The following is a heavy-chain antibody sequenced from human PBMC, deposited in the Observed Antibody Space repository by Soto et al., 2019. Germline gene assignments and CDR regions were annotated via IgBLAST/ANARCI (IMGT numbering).Heavy chain of an antibody. CDR2: IYYSGST. D-gene: IGHD3-10*01. CDR1: GGSISSGAYY. CDR3: GRRAVRGVIIKDYGMDV. Sequence: PSETLSLTCTVSGGSISSGAYYWSWIRQHPGKGLEWIGYIYYSGSTYYNPSLKSRVTISVDTSKNQFSLKLSSVTAADTAVYYCGRRAVRGVIIKDYGMDVWGQGTTVTVSS. J-gene: IGHJ6*02. V-gene: IGHV4-31*03.